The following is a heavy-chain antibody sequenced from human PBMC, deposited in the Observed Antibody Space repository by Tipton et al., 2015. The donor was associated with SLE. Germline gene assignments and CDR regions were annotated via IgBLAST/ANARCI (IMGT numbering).Heavy chain of an antibody. Sequence: SLRLSCAASGFTFSSYGMHWVRQAPGKGLEWVAVIWYDGSNKYYVDSVKGRFTISRDNSKNTLYLQMNSLRAEDTAVYYCAREVADSWEPHPFVYWGQGTLVTVSS. CDR2: IWYDGSNK. J-gene: IGHJ4*02. CDR3: AREVADSWEPHPFVY. CDR1: GFTFSSYG. V-gene: IGHV3-33*08. D-gene: IGHD1-26*01.